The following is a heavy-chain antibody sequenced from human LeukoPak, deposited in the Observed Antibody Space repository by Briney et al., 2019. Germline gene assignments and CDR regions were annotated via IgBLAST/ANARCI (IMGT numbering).Heavy chain of an antibody. CDR3: ARLIMVRGFDYYGMDV. Sequence: SETLSLTCTVSGGSISSYYWSWIRQPPGKGLEWIGYIYYSGSTNYNPSLKSRVTISVDTSKNQFSLKLSSVTAADTAVYYCARLIMVRGFDYYGMDVWGQGTTVTVSS. V-gene: IGHV4-59*08. CDR2: IYYSGST. D-gene: IGHD3-10*01. J-gene: IGHJ6*02. CDR1: GGSISSYY.